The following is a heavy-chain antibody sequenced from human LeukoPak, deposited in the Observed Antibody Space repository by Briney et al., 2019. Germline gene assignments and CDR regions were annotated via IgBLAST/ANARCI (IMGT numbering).Heavy chain of an antibody. J-gene: IGHJ4*02. D-gene: IGHD2-2*01. CDR1: GFTFSSYG. Sequence: GGSLGLSCAASGFTFSSYGMHWVRQAPGKGLEWVAFIRYDGSNKYYADSVKGRFTISRDNSKNTLYLQMNSLRAEDTAVYYCAKDFSGWDCSSTSCDYWGQGTLVTVSS. V-gene: IGHV3-30*02. CDR2: IRYDGSNK. CDR3: AKDFSGWDCSSTSCDY.